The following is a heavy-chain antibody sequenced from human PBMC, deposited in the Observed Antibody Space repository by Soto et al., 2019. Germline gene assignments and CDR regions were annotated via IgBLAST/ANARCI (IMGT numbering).Heavy chain of an antibody. CDR1: GGSFRGYY. CDR3: ASVSVAVAGSHGSYSGFLDY. Sequence: QVQLQQWGAGLLKPSETLSLTCAVYGGSFRGYYWSWIRQPPGKGLEWIGEINHSGSTNYNPSLKSRVTISVDTSKNQLSLKLGSVTAADAALYYCASVSVAVAGSHGSYSGFLDYWGQGALVTVST. CDR2: INHSGST. D-gene: IGHD6-19*01. V-gene: IGHV4-34*01. J-gene: IGHJ4*02.